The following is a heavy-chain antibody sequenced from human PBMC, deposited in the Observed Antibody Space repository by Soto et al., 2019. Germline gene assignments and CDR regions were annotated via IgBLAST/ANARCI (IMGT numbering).Heavy chain of an antibody. D-gene: IGHD1-1*01. CDR1: GGSINNYY. Sequence: SETLSLTCTVSGGSINNYYWSWIRQPPGKGLEWIGYVYYTGRTNYNPSLKSRLSISVDTSKDQLFLNLRSVTAADTAVYYCARGLEGWNNAHFDYWGQGALVTVSS. V-gene: IGHV4-59*01. CDR3: ARGLEGWNNAHFDY. CDR2: VYYTGRT. J-gene: IGHJ4*02.